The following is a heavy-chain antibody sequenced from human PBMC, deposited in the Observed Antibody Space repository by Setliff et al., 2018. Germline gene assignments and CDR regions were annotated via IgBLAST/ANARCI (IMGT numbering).Heavy chain of an antibody. Sequence: PGGSLRLSCAASGFTFDDYAMHWVRQAPGKGLEWVSGITWNSGSIAYADSVKGRFTISRDNAKNSLYLQMNSLRAEDMALYYCARDDSNGNTDAFDIWGQGTTVTVSS. CDR1: GFTFDDYA. V-gene: IGHV3-9*03. CDR3: ARDDSNGNTDAFDI. J-gene: IGHJ3*02. D-gene: IGHD5-18*01. CDR2: ITWNSGSI.